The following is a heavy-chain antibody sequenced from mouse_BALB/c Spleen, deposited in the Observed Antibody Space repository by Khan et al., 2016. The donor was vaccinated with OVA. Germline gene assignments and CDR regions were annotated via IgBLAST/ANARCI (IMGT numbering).Heavy chain of an antibody. Sequence: QVQLQQSGPGLVAPSQSLSITCTISGFSLTNYGVHWVRQPPGKGLEWLVVIWHDGSTTYNSALKSRLTISKDNSKSQAFLKMNSLQTDDTAMYFCARQPYYHYNVMDYWGQGTSVTVSS. CDR3: ARQPYYHYNVMDY. CDR2: IWHDGST. V-gene: IGHV2-6-1*01. CDR1: GFSLTNYG. D-gene: IGHD2-10*01. J-gene: IGHJ4*01.